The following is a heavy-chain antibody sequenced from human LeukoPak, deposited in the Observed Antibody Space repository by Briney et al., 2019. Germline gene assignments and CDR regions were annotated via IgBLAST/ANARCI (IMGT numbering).Heavy chain of an antibody. Sequence: PSGTLSLTCAVYGGSFSGYYWSWIRQPPGKGLEWIGEINHSGSTNYNPSLKSRVTISVDTSKNQFSLKLSSVTAADTAVYYCAREEVTTVTSYAFDIWGQGTMVTVSS. CDR3: AREEVTTVTSYAFDI. J-gene: IGHJ3*02. CDR2: INHSGST. D-gene: IGHD4-17*01. V-gene: IGHV4-34*01. CDR1: GGSFSGYY.